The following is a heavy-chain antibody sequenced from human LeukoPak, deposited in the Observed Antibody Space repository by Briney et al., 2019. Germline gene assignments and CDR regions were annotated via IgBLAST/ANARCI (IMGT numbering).Heavy chain of an antibody. Sequence: GASVKVSCKASGYTFTGYYMHWVRQAPGQGLEWMGWINPNSGGTNYAQKLQGRVTMTTDTSTSTAYMELRSLRSDDTAVYYCARDQLQIRWFDPWGQGTLVTVSS. V-gene: IGHV1-2*02. CDR3: ARDQLQIRWFDP. D-gene: IGHD5-24*01. J-gene: IGHJ5*02. CDR1: GYTFTGYY. CDR2: INPNSGGT.